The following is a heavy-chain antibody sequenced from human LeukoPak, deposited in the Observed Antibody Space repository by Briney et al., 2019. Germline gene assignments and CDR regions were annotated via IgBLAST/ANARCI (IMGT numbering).Heavy chain of an antibody. D-gene: IGHD2-2*01. J-gene: IGHJ4*02. Sequence: GGSLRLSCAASGFTFSSYWMSWVRQAPGKGLEWVANIKQDGSEKYYVDSVKGRSTVSRDNAKNSLYLQMNSLRAEDTAVYYCARVRSTKVSFDYWGQGTLVTVSS. CDR1: GFTFSSYW. CDR3: ARVRSTKVSFDY. V-gene: IGHV3-7*01. CDR2: IKQDGSEK.